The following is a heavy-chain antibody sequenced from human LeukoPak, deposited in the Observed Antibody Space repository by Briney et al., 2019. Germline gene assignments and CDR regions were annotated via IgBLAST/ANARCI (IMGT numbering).Heavy chain of an antibody. D-gene: IGHD3-9*01. Sequence: ASVKVSCKASGYTFTTYGISWVRQAPGQGLEWMGWISAYNGNTNYAQKLQGRVTMTTDTSTSTAYMELRSLRSDDTAVYYCARAVIDILTGYYLYYFDYWGQGTLVTVSS. CDR3: ARAVIDILTGYYLYYFDY. CDR1: GYTFTTYG. CDR2: ISAYNGNT. J-gene: IGHJ4*02. V-gene: IGHV1-18*01.